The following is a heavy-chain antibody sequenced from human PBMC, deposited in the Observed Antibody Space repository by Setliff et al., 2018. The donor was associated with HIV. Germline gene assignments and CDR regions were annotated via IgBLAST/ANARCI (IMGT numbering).Heavy chain of an antibody. CDR2: VNPSGGRT. CDR1: GYTFTRYY. J-gene: IGHJ4*02. D-gene: IGHD6-19*01. V-gene: IGHV1-46*01. Sequence: ASVKVSCKASGYTFTRYYMHWVRQAPGQGLEWMGLVNPSGGRTVSAQKFEGRVSMTRDTSTSTVYMELSGLRSDDTAVYYCAREVSSGWDYWGQGTLVTVSS. CDR3: AREVSSGWDY.